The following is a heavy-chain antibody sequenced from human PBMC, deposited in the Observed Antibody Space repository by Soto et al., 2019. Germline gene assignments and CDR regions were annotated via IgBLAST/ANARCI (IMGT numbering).Heavy chain of an antibody. Sequence: GASVKVSCKASGYTFTGYYMHWVRQAPGQGLEWMGWINPNSGGTNYAQKFQGWVTMTRDTSISTAYMELSRLRSDDTAVYYCARGGVIAPYYYYMDVWGKGTTVTVS. CDR3: ARGGVIAPYYYYMDV. J-gene: IGHJ6*03. D-gene: IGHD2-21*01. CDR1: GYTFTGYY. CDR2: INPNSGGT. V-gene: IGHV1-2*04.